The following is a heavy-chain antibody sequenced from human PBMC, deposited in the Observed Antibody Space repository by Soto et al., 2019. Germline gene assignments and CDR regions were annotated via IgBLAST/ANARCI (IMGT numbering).Heavy chain of an antibody. CDR3: ARGIGDAAGTRFDS. Sequence: WTWIRQPPGKGLEWIAYVYYTGSATYNPSLKSRVTISVDTSKDQISLQVTSLTAADTAVYYCARGIGDAAGTRFDSWGQGTLVTVSS. J-gene: IGHJ4*02. CDR2: VYYTGSA. V-gene: IGHV4-59*01. D-gene: IGHD6-13*01.